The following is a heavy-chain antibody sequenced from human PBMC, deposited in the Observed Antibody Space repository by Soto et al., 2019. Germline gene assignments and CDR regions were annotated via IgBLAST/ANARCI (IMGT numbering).Heavy chain of an antibody. CDR2: ISYDGSNK. CDR1: GFTFSSYA. V-gene: IGHV3-30-3*01. CDR3: AREWYGDLIYYYGMDV. Sequence: PGGSLRLSCAASGFTFSSYAMHWVRQAPGKGLEWVAVISYDGSNKYYADSVKGRFTISRDNSKNTLYLQMNSLRAEDTAVYYCAREWYGDLIYYYGMDVWGQGTTVTVSS. D-gene: IGHD4-17*01. J-gene: IGHJ6*02.